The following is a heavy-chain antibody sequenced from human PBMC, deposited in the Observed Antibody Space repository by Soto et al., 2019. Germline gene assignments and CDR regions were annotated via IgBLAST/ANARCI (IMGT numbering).Heavy chain of an antibody. Sequence: SETLSLTCTVSGGSISSYYWSWIRRFPGEGLEWIGYIHYTGSTKYNPSLKSRVTISVDTSKNQISLRLSSVTVADTAVYYCARDRYSYGRWGQGVLVTVSS. D-gene: IGHD5-18*01. CDR3: ARDRYSYGR. CDR2: IHYTGST. V-gene: IGHV4-59*12. J-gene: IGHJ4*02. CDR1: GGSISSYY.